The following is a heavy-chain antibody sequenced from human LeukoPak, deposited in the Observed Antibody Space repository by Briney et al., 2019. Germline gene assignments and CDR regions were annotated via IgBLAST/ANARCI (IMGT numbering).Heavy chain of an antibody. CDR1: GFTFSSYA. J-gene: IGHJ4*02. CDR2: ISGSGGST. V-gene: IGHV3-23*01. Sequence: GGSLRLSCAASGFTFSSYAMSWVRQAPGKGLEWVSAISGSGGSTYYADSVKGRFTISRDNSKNTLYLQMNSLRAEDTAAYYCAKDSYGDYNFDYWGQGTLVTVSS. D-gene: IGHD4-17*01. CDR3: AKDSYGDYNFDY.